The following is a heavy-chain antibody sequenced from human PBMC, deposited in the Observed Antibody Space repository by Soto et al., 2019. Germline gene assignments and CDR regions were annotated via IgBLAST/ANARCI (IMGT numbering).Heavy chain of an antibody. CDR1: GGSISSGGYY. V-gene: IGHV4-31*03. CDR3: ARFPDTYYFDY. CDR2: IYYSGST. J-gene: IGHJ4*02. Sequence: SEPLSLTCTVSGGSISSGGYYWSWIRQHPGKGLEWIGYIYYSGSTYYNPSLKSRVTISVDTSKNQFSLKLSSVTAADTAVYYCARFPDTYYFDYWGQGTLVTVSS.